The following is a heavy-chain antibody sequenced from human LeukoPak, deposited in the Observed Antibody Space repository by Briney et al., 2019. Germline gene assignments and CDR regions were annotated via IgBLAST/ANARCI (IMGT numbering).Heavy chain of an antibody. CDR1: GGSFSGYY. Sequence: PSETLSLTCAVYGGSFSGYYWSWIRQPPGKGLEWIGEINHSGSTNYNPSLKSRVTISVDTSKNQFSLKLSSVTAADTAVYHCARGGVYSSSWYPEWGQGTLVTVSS. CDR2: INHSGST. D-gene: IGHD6-13*01. CDR3: ARGGVYSSSWYPE. V-gene: IGHV4-34*01. J-gene: IGHJ4*02.